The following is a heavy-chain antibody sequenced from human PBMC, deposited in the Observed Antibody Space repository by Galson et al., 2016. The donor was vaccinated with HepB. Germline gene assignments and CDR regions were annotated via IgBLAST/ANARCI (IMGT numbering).Heavy chain of an antibody. V-gene: IGHV3-33*01. Sequence: SLRLSCAASGFTFSNYGMHWVRQAPGKGLEWVAIIWYDGSKKYYADSVEGRFTISRDNSNNTLYLQLNSLRAEDTAVYYCARDDYFFYYMDVWGKGTTVTVSS. CDR3: ARDDYFFYYMDV. J-gene: IGHJ6*03. CDR1: GFTFSNYG. CDR2: IWYDGSKK.